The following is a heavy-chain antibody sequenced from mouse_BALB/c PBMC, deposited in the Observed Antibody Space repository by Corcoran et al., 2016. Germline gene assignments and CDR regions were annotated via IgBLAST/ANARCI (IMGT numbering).Heavy chain of an antibody. CDR1: GYTFTDYY. Sequence: QIQLQQSGPELVKPGASVKISCKASGYTFTDYYINWVKQKPGQGLEWIGWIYPGSGNTKYNEKFKGKATLTVDTSSSTAYMQLSSLTSEDTAVYFCARDVYGSSTYYYAMDYWGQGTSVTVSS. CDR2: IYPGSGNT. CDR3: ARDVYGSSTYYYAMDY. V-gene: IGHV1-84*02. J-gene: IGHJ4*01. D-gene: IGHD1-1*01.